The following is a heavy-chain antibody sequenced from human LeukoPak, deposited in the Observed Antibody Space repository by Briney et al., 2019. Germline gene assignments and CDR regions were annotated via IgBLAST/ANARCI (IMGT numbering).Heavy chain of an antibody. CDR2: IKQDGSEK. J-gene: IGHJ4*02. CDR3: ARDSAGNDY. CDR1: GFTFSTYW. Sequence: GGSLRPSFAASGFTFSTYWMSWFRQAPGKGLEWGTNIKQDGSEKYYVDSVKGRFTISRDNSKNTLYLQMNSLRAEDTAMYYCARDSAGNDYWGQGTLVTVSS. D-gene: IGHD6-13*01. V-gene: IGHV3-7*01.